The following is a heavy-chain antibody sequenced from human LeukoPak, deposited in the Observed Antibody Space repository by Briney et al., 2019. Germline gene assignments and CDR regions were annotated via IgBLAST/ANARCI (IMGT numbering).Heavy chain of an antibody. Sequence: TLSLTCTVSGYSISSGYYWGWIRQPPGKGLEWLALIYWDDDKRYSPSLKSRLTITKDTSKNQVVLKMTNMDPVDTATYYCAYTRRSAALYIWGQGTMVTVSS. V-gene: IGHV2-5*02. CDR1: GYSISSGYYW. CDR3: AYTRRSAALYI. D-gene: IGHD6-13*01. CDR2: IYWDDDK. J-gene: IGHJ3*02.